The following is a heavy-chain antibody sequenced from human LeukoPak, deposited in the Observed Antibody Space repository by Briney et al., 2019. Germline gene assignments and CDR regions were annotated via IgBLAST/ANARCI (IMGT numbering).Heavy chain of an antibody. CDR2: IYYSGST. CDR3: ARQYSSSWSDRFDP. CDR1: GGSISSSSYY. V-gene: IGHV4-39*01. J-gene: IGHJ5*02. Sequence: SETLSLTCTVSGGSISSSSYYWGWIRQPPGKGLEWIGSIYYSGSTYYNPSLKSRVTISVDTSKNQFSLKLSSVTAADTAVYYCARQYSSSWSDRFDPWGQGTLVTVSS. D-gene: IGHD6-13*01.